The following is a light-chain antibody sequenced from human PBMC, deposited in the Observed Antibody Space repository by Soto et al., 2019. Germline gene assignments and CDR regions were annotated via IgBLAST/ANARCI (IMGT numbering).Light chain of an antibody. CDR3: AAWDDSLNGPV. V-gene: IGLV1-44*01. J-gene: IGLJ3*02. CDR2: SNN. Sequence: QAVVTQPPSASGTPGQRVTISCSGSSSNIGSNTVNWYQQLPGTAPKLLIYSNNQRPSGVPDRFSGSKSGTSASLAISGLQSEDEADYYCAAWDDSLNGPVFGGGTNSPS. CDR1: SSNIGSNT.